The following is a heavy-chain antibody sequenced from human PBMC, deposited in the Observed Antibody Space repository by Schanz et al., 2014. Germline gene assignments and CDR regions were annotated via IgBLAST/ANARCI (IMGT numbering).Heavy chain of an antibody. Sequence: VQLVESGGGLVKPGGSLRLSCAGSGFTFSDYYTTWMRQAPGKGLEWISYISNSGTYTKYADSVKGRFVISRDNARSSLYLQMSSLRDGDTAVYYCASVIMVAGNHRDGRDVWGQGTTVTVSS. CDR3: ASVIMVAGNHRDGRDV. V-gene: IGHV3-11*05. CDR1: GFTFSDYY. D-gene: IGHD6-19*01. J-gene: IGHJ6*02. CDR2: ISNSGTYT.